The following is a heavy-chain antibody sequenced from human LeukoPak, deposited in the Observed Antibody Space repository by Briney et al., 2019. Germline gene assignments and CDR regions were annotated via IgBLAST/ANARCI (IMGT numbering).Heavy chain of an antibody. CDR3: ARHPLGYCSGGSCYPENWFDP. V-gene: IGHV5-51*01. Sequence: GESLKISCQGSGYTFTSYWIGWVRPMPGKGLEWMGIIYPGDSDTRYSPSFQGQVTISADKSISTAYLQWSSLKASDTAMYYCARHPLGYCSGGSCYPENWFDPWGQGTLVTVSS. CDR2: IYPGDSDT. CDR1: GYTFTSYW. J-gene: IGHJ5*02. D-gene: IGHD2-15*01.